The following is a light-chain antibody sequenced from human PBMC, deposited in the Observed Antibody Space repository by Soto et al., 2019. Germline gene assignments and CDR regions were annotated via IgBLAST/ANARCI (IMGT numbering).Light chain of an antibody. CDR2: DAT. CDR3: QQYNDWPTWT. CDR1: QTVTTY. Sequence: EIVLTQSPATLSLSPGEGATLSCRASQTVTTYLAWYQHKPGQAPRLLIYDATNRATGIPARFSGSGSGTDFTLTISSLEPEDFAVYLCQQYNDWPTWTFGQGSKVEVK. J-gene: IGKJ1*01. V-gene: IGKV3-11*01.